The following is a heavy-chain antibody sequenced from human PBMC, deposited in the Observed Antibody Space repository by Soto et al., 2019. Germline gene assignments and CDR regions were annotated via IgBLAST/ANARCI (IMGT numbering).Heavy chain of an antibody. CDR2: INIVGGNT. J-gene: IGHJ4*02. CDR1: GLTFSNYA. Sequence: VQLLESGGGLVQPGGSLRLSCAASGLTFSNYAMSWVRQAPGKALEWVSSINIVGGNTNYADSVRGRFTMSRDDSKNTVFLQMNSLRAEDTAIYYCTKNYYFDSWGQGTLITASS. V-gene: IGHV3-23*01. CDR3: TKNYYFDS.